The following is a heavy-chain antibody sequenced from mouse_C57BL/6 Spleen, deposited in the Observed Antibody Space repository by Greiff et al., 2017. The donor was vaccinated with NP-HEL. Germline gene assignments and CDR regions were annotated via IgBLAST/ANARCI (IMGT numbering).Heavy chain of an antibody. CDR2: INPNNGGT. CDR1: GYTFTDYN. CDR3: ASSLGSTYYWYFDV. V-gene: IGHV1-18*01. Sequence: EVQLQQSGPELVKPGASVKIPCKASGYTFTDYNMDWVKQSHGKSLEWIGDINPNNGGTIYNQKFKGKATLTVDKSSSTAYMELRSLTSEDTAVYSCASSLGSTYYWYFDVWGTGTTVTVSS. D-gene: IGHD1-1*01. J-gene: IGHJ1*03.